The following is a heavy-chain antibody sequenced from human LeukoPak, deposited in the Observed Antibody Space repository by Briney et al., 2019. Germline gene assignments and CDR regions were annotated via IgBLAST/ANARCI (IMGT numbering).Heavy chain of an antibody. CDR3: GRGAYSSSSGWFDP. CDR2: IYTSGST. Sequence: SQTLSLTCTVSGGSISSGSYYWSWIRQPAGQGLEWIGRIYTSGSTNYNPSLKSRVTISVDTSKNQFSLKLSSVTAADTAVYYCGRGAYSSSSGWFDPWGQGTLVTVSS. D-gene: IGHD6-6*01. CDR1: GGSISSGSYY. V-gene: IGHV4-61*02. J-gene: IGHJ5*02.